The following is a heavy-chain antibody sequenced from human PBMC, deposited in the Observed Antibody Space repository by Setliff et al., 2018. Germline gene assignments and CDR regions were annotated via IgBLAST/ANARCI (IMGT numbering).Heavy chain of an antibody. CDR3: AKSSGSSSATNLEY. V-gene: IGHV3-23*01. CDR2: ITDDGGTT. CDR1: GFTSNMYG. J-gene: IGHJ4*02. Sequence: GGSLRLSCAASGFTSNMYGVHWVRQAPGRGLEWVSAITDDGGTTHYAGSVKGRFTIDRDNTNSKLYLQMNSLRVEDTALYYCAKSSGSSSATNLEYLGPGTLVTVSS. D-gene: IGHD3-10*01.